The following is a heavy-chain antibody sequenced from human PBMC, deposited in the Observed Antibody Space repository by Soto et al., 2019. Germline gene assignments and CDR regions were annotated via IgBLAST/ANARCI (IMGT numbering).Heavy chain of an antibody. D-gene: IGHD3-10*01. CDR2: FTRSGNT. CDR1: GFTFSNYA. J-gene: IGHJ4*02. CDR3: AREFAPGSPNYDY. Sequence: GGSLRLSCAASGFTFSNYAMSWVRQAPGKGLEWVSTFTRSGNTYYADSVKGRFTISRDNYKNTLYLQMDSLRAEDTAVYYCAREFAPGSPNYDYWGLGTLVTVSS. V-gene: IGHV3-23*01.